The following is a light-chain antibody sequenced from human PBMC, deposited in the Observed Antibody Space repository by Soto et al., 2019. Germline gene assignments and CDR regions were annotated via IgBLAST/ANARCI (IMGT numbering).Light chain of an antibody. V-gene: IGLV2-14*03. CDR2: EVS. Sequence: QSALTQSASVSGSPGQAITISCTGSSSDIGGYNYVSWYQQHPGRAPKLIIYEVSARPSGISDRFSGSKSGNTASLTISGLQAEDESVYYCSSRTSSDTLVFGGGTKLTVL. CDR3: SSRTSSDTLV. J-gene: IGLJ2*01. CDR1: SSDIGGYNY.